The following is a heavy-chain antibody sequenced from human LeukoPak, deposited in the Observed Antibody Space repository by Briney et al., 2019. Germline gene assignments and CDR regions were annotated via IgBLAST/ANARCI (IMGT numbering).Heavy chain of an antibody. CDR2: IYYSGST. Sequence: GSLRLSCAASGFTFSSYWMSWVRQPPGKGLEGIGSIYYSGSTYYNPSLKSRVTISVDTSKNQFSLKLSSVTAADTAVYYCATTRYYDSSGYSPPPFDYWGQGTLVTVSA. CDR3: ATTRYYDSSGYSPPPFDY. J-gene: IGHJ4*02. D-gene: IGHD3-22*01. CDR1: GFTFSSYW. V-gene: IGHV4-39*07.